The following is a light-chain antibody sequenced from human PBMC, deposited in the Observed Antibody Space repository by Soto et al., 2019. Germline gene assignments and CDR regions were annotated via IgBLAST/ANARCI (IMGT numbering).Light chain of an antibody. J-gene: IGLJ3*02. CDR3: TSYTRSSTLVV. Sequence: QSALTQPASVSGSPGQSITISCTGTASDVGGYNSVSWYQQHPGKAPKLLIYEVSNRPSGVSNRFSGSKSGNTASLTISGLQAEDEADYYCTSYTRSSTLVVFGGGTKLTVL. CDR1: ASDVGGYNS. CDR2: EVS. V-gene: IGLV2-14*01.